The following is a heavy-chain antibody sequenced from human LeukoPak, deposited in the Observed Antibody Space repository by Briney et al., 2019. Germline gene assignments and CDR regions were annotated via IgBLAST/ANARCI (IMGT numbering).Heavy chain of an antibody. J-gene: IGHJ4*02. CDR3: ARATSFYNDY. CDR1: GGSISNYY. D-gene: IGHD1-1*01. V-gene: IGHV4-59*01. Sequence: PSETLSLTCIVSGGSISNYYWSWIRQSPGKGLEWIGYVSYTGSINYNPSLSHRVTMSLDTSKNQSSLNLSSVTAADTAVYYCARATSFYNDYWGQGTLVTVSS. CDR2: VSYTGSI.